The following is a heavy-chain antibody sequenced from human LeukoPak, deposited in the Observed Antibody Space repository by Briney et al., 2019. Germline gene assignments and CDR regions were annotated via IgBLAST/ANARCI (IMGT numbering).Heavy chain of an antibody. CDR2: IWIESGNT. V-gene: IGHV3-48*01. CDR3: ARDSKYAFDN. Sequence: GGSLRLSCAACGFTFSDYSMNWVRQAPGKGREGMSYIWIESGNTNYADSVKGRFTISGDKAKNSLYLQMNSLRVEDTAVYYCARDSKYAFDNWGQGTLVTVSS. D-gene: IGHD2-2*01. CDR1: GFTFSDYS. J-gene: IGHJ4*02.